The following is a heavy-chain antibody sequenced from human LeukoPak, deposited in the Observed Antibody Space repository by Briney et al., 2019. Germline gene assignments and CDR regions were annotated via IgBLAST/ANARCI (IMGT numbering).Heavy chain of an antibody. J-gene: IGHJ4*02. V-gene: IGHV4-59*08. CDR1: GGSISSYY. D-gene: IGHD5-24*01. Sequence: PSETLSLTCTVSGGSISSYYWSWIRQPPGKGLEWIGFLYYSGSTNYNPSLKSRVTISVDTSKNQFSLKLSSVTAADTAVYYCARTGRDGYNGWGQGTLVTVSS. CDR3: ARTGRDGYNG. CDR2: LYYSGST.